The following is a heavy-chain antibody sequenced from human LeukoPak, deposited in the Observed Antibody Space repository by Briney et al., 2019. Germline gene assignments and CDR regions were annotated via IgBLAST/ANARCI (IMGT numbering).Heavy chain of an antibody. CDR2: IYWDDDR. D-gene: IGHD3-3*01. CDR1: GFSLSTGGVG. Sequence: ESGPTLVKPTQTLTLTCTFSGFSLSTGGVGVGWIRQPPGKALEWLALIYWDDDRRYSPSLKSRLTITKDTSKNQVVLTMTNMDPVDTATYYCAHTDDFWSGYPPGWFDPWGQGTLVTVSS. CDR3: AHTDDFWSGYPPGWFDP. V-gene: IGHV2-5*02. J-gene: IGHJ5*02.